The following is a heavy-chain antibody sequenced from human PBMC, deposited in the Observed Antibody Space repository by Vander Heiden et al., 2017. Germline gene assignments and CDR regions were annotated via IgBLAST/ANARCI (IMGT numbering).Heavy chain of an antibody. CDR1: GFTFGDYA. CDR3: AKVQDCTNGVCST. V-gene: IGHV3-9*01. J-gene: IGHJ1*01. Sequence: EVQLVESGGGLVQPGRSLRLSCAASGFTFGDYAMPWVRQAPGKGLEWVSGISWNSGSIGYADSVKGRFTISRDNAKNSLYLQMNSLRAEDTALYYCAKVQDCTNGVCSTWGQGTLVTVSS. CDR2: ISWNSGSI. D-gene: IGHD2-8*01.